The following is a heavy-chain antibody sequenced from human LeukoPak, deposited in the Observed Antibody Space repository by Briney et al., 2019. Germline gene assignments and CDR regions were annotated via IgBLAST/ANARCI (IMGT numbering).Heavy chain of an antibody. V-gene: IGHV1-2*02. Sequence: GASVTVSCKASRYTFTDYYLHWVRQAPGQGLEWMGWINPNTGDTTYAQPFQGRVTLTRDTSISTAYMELTSLRSDDTAVYYCAREAGLLDIWGQGTMVAVSS. CDR3: AREAGLLDI. J-gene: IGHJ3*02. D-gene: IGHD6-25*01. CDR1: RYTFTDYY. CDR2: INPNTGDT.